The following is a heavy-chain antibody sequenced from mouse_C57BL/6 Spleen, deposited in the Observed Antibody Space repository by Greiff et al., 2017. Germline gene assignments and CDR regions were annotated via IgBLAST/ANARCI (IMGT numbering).Heavy chain of an antibody. J-gene: IGHJ2*01. D-gene: IGHD2-12*01. CDR1: GFTFRSYG. V-gene: IGHV5-6*01. Sequence: EVQLLESGGDFLTPGGSLKLSCAASGFTFRSYGMSWVRQTPDKRLEWVATISSGGSYTYYPDSVKGRFTISRDNAKNTLYLQMSSLKSEDTAMYYCARDYTYWGQGTTLTVSS. CDR2: ISSGGSYT. CDR3: ARDYTY.